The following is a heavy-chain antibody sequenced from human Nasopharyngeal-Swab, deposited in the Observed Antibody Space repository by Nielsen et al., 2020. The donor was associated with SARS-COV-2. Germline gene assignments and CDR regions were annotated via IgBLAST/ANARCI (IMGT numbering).Heavy chain of an antibody. J-gene: IGHJ4*02. CDR3: ARDVGIVRATLDN. CDR1: GFTISSNG. D-gene: IGHD1-26*01. Sequence: GESLKISCAASGFTISSNGMNWVRQAPGKGLEWVAYISSSSSTSYYADSVKGRFTISRDNPKNSLYLQMNSLRDEDTAVYYCARDVGIVRATLDNWGQGTLVTVSS. V-gene: IGHV3-48*02. CDR2: ISSSSSTS.